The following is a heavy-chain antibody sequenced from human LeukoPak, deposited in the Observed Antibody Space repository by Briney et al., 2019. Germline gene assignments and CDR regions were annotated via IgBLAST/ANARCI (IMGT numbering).Heavy chain of an antibody. CDR1: GGTFSSYA. V-gene: IGHV1-69*01. CDR3: AREVGYYDSSGHFDY. D-gene: IGHD3-22*01. J-gene: IGHJ4*02. CDR2: IIPIFGTA. Sequence: SVKVSCKASGGTFSSYAIGWVRQAPGQGLEWMGGIIPIFGTANYAQKFQGRVTITADESTSTAYMELSSLRSEDTAVYYCAREVGYYDSSGHFDYWGQGTLVTVSS.